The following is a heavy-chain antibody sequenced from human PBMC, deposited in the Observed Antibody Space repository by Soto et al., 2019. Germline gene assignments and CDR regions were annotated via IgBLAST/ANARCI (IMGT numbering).Heavy chain of an antibody. CDR3: ARGRGSGTIFGVVIHRGQYYYGMDV. CDR1: GYTFTGYY. Sequence: GASVKVSCKASGYTFTGYYMHWVRQAPGQGLEWMGWINPNSGGTNYAQKFQGWVTMTRDTSISTAYMELSRLRSDDTAVYYCARGRGSGTIFGVVIHRGQYYYGMDVWGQGTTVTVSS. V-gene: IGHV1-2*04. J-gene: IGHJ6*02. D-gene: IGHD3-3*01. CDR2: INPNSGGT.